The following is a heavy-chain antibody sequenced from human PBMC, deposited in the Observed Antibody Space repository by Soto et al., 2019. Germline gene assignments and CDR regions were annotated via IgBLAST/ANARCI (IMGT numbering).Heavy chain of an antibody. CDR3: ARDAAVGLFDY. CDR2: INAYNGNT. V-gene: IGHV1-18*01. CDR1: GYTFTSYG. J-gene: IGHJ4*02. D-gene: IGHD1-26*01. Sequence: SVKVSCKASGYTFTSYGISWVRQAPGQGLEWMGWINAYNGNTKYAQKLQGRATMTTDTSTSTAYMELRSLRSDDTAVYYCARDAAVGLFDYWGQGTLVTVSS.